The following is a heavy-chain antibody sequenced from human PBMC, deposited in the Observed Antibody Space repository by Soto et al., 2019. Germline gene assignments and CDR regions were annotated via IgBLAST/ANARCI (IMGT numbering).Heavy chain of an antibody. CDR2: IWYDGSNK. J-gene: IGHJ5*02. CDR3: ERGGITMVRGVSRNWFDP. CDR1: GFTFSSYG. V-gene: IGHV3-33*01. D-gene: IGHD3-10*01. Sequence: PGGSLRLSCAASGFTFSSYGMHWVRQAPGKGLEWVAVIWYDGSNKYYADSVKGRFTISRDNSKNTLYLQMNSLRAEDTAVYYCERGGITMVRGVSRNWFDPWGQGTLVTVSS.